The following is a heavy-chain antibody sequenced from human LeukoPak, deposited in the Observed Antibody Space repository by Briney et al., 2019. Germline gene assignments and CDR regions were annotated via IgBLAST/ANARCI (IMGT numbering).Heavy chain of an antibody. CDR1: GGSFSGYY. CDR3: ARDQIAAAGTGFDY. D-gene: IGHD6-13*01. CDR2: IYYSGST. Sequence: SETLSLTCAVYGGSFSGYYWSWIRQPPGKGLEWIGYIYYSGSTNYNPSLKSRVTISVDTSKNQFSLKLSSVTAADTAVYYCARDQIAAAGTGFDYWGQGTLVTVSS. V-gene: IGHV4-59*01. J-gene: IGHJ4*02.